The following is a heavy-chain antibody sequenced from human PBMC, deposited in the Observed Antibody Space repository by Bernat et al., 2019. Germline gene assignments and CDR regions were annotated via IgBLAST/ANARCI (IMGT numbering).Heavy chain of an antibody. CDR2: VYYSGST. CDR3: AGRKHLDY. CDR1: GDSISSGSYH. V-gene: IGHV4-39*01. Sequence: QLQLQESGPGLVKPSETLSLTCTVSGDSISSGSYHWGWIRQPPGKGLEWIGSVYYSGSTYYNPSLKSRVTISVVKSKNQCSRKLGSVTAADTAVYCCAGRKHLDYWGQGTLVTVSS. J-gene: IGHJ4*02.